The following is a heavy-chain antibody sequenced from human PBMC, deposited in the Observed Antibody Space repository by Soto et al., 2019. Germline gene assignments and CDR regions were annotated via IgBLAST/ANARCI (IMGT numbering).Heavy chain of an antibody. CDR2: IRSKAYGGTT. CDR1: GFTFGDYA. V-gene: IGHV3-49*04. J-gene: IGHJ4*02. Sequence: AGGSLRLSCTASGFTFGDYAMSWVRQAPGKGLEWVGFIRSKAYGGTTEYAASVKGRFTISRDDSKSIAYLQMNSLKTEDTAVYYCTRGRGYCSGGSCSLAYWGQGTLVTVSS. CDR3: TRGRGYCSGGSCSLAY. D-gene: IGHD2-15*01.